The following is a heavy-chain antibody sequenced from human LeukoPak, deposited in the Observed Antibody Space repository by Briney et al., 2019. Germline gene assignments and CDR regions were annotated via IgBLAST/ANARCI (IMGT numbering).Heavy chain of an antibody. D-gene: IGHD3-22*01. CDR2: IIPIFGTA. J-gene: IGHJ4*02. Sequence: RASVKISCTASGGTFSSYAISWVRQAPGQGLGWMGGIIPIFGTANYAQKFQGRVTSTTDESTSTAYMELSSLRSEDTAVYYCARDLPYYYDRSGYHPTLRYWGQGTLVSVTS. V-gene: IGHV1-69*05. CDR3: ARDLPYYYDRSGYHPTLRY. CDR1: GGTFSSYA.